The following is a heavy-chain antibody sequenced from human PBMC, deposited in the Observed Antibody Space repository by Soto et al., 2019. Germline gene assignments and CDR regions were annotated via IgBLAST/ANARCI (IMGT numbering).Heavy chain of an antibody. J-gene: IGHJ5*02. CDR3: ARDHRYYGSGSRNWFDP. V-gene: IGHV1-2*02. D-gene: IGHD3-10*01. CDR1: GYTFTGYY. CDR2: INPNSGGT. Sequence: ASVKVSCKASGYTFTGYYMHWVRQAPGQGLEWMGWINPNSGGTNYAQKFQGRVTMTRDTSISTAYMELSRLRSDDTAVYYCARDHRYYGSGSRNWFDPWGQGTLVTVSS.